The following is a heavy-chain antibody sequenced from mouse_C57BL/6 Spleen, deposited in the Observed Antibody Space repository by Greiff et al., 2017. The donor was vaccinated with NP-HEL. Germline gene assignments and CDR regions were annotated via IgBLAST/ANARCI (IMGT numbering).Heavy chain of an antibody. CDR3: ARIAGGYYGSSPYWYFEV. J-gene: IGHJ1*03. V-gene: IGHV8-8*01. D-gene: IGHD1-1*01. CDR2: IWWDDDK. Sequence: QVTLKECGPGILQPSQTLSLTCSFSGFSLSTFGMGVGWIRQPSGKGLEWLAHIWWDDDKYYNPALKSRLTISKDTSKNQVFLKIANVDTSDTATYYCARIAGGYYGSSPYWYFEVWGTGTTVTVSS. CDR1: GFSLSTFGMG.